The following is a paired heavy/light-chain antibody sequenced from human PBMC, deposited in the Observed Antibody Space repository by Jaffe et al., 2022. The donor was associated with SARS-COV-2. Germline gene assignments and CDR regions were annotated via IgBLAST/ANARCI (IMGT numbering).Light chain of an antibody. Sequence: EIVMTQSPATLSVSPGERATLSCRASQSASSNLAWYQQKPGQAPRLLIYGASTRATGSPARFSGSGSGTEFTLTITSLQSEDFAVYYCQQYNNWPLTFGGGTKVEIK. CDR2: GAS. V-gene: IGKV3-15*01. CDR1: QSASSN. J-gene: IGKJ4*01. CDR3: QQYNNWPLT.
Heavy chain of an antibody. Sequence: EVQLVESGGGLVQPGRSLRLSCAASGFTFDDYAMHWVRQPPGKGLEWVSGISWNSGRIGYADYVKGRFTISRDNAKNSLYLQMNSLRAEDTALYYCVKGVNPVGWFDPWGQGTLVTVSS. V-gene: IGHV3-9*01. CDR3: VKGVNPVGWFDP. CDR2: ISWNSGRI. J-gene: IGHJ5*02. CDR1: GFTFDDYA. D-gene: IGHD1-26*01.